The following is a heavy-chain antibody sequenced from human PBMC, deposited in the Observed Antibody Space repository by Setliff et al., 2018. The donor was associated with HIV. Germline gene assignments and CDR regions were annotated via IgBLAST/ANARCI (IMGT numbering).Heavy chain of an antibody. J-gene: IGHJ4*02. CDR3: ASAADYYDSCGYWAPPRYFDY. CDR2: INHSGST. Sequence: PSETLSLTCAVYGGSFSAYYWTWIRQPPGKGLEWIGEINHSGSTYYNPSLRSRVTLSVDTSKKQFSLKLSSITAADTAVYFCASAADYYDSCGYWAPPRYFDYWGQGTLVTVSS. CDR1: GGSFSAYY. D-gene: IGHD3-22*01. V-gene: IGHV4-34*01.